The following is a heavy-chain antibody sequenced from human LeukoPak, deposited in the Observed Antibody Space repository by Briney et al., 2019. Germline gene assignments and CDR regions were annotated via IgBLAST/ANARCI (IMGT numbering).Heavy chain of an antibody. D-gene: IGHD3-10*01. CDR3: ARSTMVRGVRFDP. J-gene: IGHJ5*02. CDR1: GFTVSSNY. CDR2: IYSGGST. V-gene: IGHV3-53*01. Sequence: GGSLRLSCAASGFTVSSNYISWVRQAPGKGLEWVSVIYSGGSTYYADSVKGRFTISRDNSKNTLYLQMNSLRAEDTAVYYCARSTMVRGVRFDPWGQGTLVTVSS.